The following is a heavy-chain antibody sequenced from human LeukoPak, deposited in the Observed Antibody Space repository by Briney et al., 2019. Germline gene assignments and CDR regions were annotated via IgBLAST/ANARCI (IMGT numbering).Heavy chain of an antibody. J-gene: IGHJ4*02. CDR2: INGDGTTT. CDR1: GFTFIDYW. V-gene: IGHV3-74*01. D-gene: IGHD2-2*01. CDR3: LRSTLGDTRPLDY. Sequence: PGGSLRLSCAASGFTFIDYWMYWVRQAPGKGLVWVTRINGDGTTTRYADAVKGRFTVSRDNAKNTLFLQMNSLTVDDTGLYYCLRSTLGDTRPLDYWGQGTLVTVSS.